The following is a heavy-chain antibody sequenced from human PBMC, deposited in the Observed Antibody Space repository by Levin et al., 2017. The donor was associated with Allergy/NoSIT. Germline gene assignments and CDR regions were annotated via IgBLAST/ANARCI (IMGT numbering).Heavy chain of an antibody. V-gene: IGHV4-34*01. D-gene: IGHD3-10*01. CDR3: ARAHYYGSGSFLY. CDR1: GGSFSGYY. Sequence: SQTLSLTCAVYGGSFSGYYWSWIRQPPGKGLEWIGEINHSGSTNYNPSLKSRVTISVDTSKNQFSLKLSSVTAADTALYYCARAHYYGSGSFLYWGQGTLVTVSS. J-gene: IGHJ4*02. CDR2: INHSGST.